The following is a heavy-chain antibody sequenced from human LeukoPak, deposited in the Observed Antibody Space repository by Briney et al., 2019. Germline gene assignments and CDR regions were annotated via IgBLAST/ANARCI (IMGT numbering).Heavy chain of an antibody. Sequence: QPGGSLRLSCAASGFTFSGFWMSWVRQSPGKGLEWVANIKRDGSVKYYLASVEGRFTVSRDNAKNSLYLQMNSLRAEDTAVYYCAKNRRSPEYYFDYWGQGTLVTVSS. V-gene: IGHV3-7*03. CDR1: GFTFSGFW. J-gene: IGHJ4*02. CDR2: IKRDGSVK. D-gene: IGHD6-13*01. CDR3: AKNRRSPEYYFDY.